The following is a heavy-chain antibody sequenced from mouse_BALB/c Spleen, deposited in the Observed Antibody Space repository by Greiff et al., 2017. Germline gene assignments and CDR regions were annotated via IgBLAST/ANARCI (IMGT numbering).Heavy chain of an antibody. CDR3: TREGYYGNWFAY. Sequence: VQLQQSGAELVRPGASVTLSCKASGYTFTDYEMHWVKQTPVHGLEWIGAIDPETGGTAYNQKFKGKATLTADKSSSTAYMELRSLTSEDSAVYYCTREGYYGNWFAYWGQGTLVTVSA. D-gene: IGHD2-1*01. CDR2: IDPETGGT. V-gene: IGHV1-15*01. J-gene: IGHJ3*01. CDR1: GYTFTDYE.